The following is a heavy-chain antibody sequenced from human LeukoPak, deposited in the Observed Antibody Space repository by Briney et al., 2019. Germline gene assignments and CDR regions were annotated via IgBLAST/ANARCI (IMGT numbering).Heavy chain of an antibody. Sequence: GGSLRLSCAASGFTFSSYAMHWVRQAPGKGLEWVAVISYDGSNKYYADSVKGRFTISRDNSKNTLYLQMNSLRAEDTAVYYCARDPREYSCGSLGYYGMDVWGQGTTVTVSS. V-gene: IGHV3-30-3*01. D-gene: IGHD5-18*01. CDR2: ISYDGSNK. CDR1: GFTFSSYA. CDR3: ARDPREYSCGSLGYYGMDV. J-gene: IGHJ6*02.